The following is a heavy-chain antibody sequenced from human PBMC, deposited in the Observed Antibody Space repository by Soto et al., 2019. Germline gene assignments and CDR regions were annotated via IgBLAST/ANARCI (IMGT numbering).Heavy chain of an antibody. CDR1: GFTFSSSS. Sequence: EVQLVESGGGLVQPGGSLRLSCAASGFTFSSSSMHWVRQAPGKGLVWVSHISTDGSTTSYANSVRGRFTISRDNAENTLYLQMNSLRAEDTAVYYCVSGYCSGATCFYLGQGTLVTVSS. V-gene: IGHV3-74*01. CDR3: VSGYCSGATCFY. D-gene: IGHD2-15*01. CDR2: ISTDGSTT. J-gene: IGHJ4*02.